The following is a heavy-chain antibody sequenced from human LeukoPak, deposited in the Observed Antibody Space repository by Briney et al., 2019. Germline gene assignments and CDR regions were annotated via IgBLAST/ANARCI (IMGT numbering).Heavy chain of an antibody. J-gene: IGHJ3*02. D-gene: IGHD4-17*01. Sequence: SETLSLTCTVSGGSISSSSYYWGWIRQPPGKGLEWIGSTYYSGSTYYNPSLKSRVTISVDTSKNQFSLKLSSVTAADTAVYYCARTNYGARGAFDIWGQGTMVTVSS. CDR1: GGSISSSSYY. CDR2: TYYSGST. V-gene: IGHV4-39*01. CDR3: ARTNYGARGAFDI.